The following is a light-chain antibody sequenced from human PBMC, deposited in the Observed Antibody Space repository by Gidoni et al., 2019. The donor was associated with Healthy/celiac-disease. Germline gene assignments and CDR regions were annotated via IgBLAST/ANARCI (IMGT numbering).Light chain of an antibody. CDR3: QVWDSSSDHPEGV. CDR1: NIGSKS. CDR2: DDS. J-gene: IGLJ3*02. Sequence: SYVLTQPPSVSVAPGQTARITCGGNNIGSKSVHWYPPTPGQAPVLVVYDDSDRPSGSPERFSGSNSGNTATLTISRVEAGDEADYYCQVWDSSSDHPEGVFGGGTKLTVL. V-gene: IGLV3-21*02.